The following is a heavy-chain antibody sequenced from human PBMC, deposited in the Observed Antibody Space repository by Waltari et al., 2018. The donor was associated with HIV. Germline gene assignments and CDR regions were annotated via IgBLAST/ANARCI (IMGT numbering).Heavy chain of an antibody. V-gene: IGHV1-46*01. D-gene: IGHD3-16*02. CDR1: GYTFTSYY. J-gene: IGHJ4*02. Sequence: QVQLVQSGAEVKKPGASVKVSCKASGYTFTSYYMHWVRQAPGQGLEGMGIINPSGGSTSYAQKFQGRVTMTRDTSTSTVYMELSSLRSEDTAVYYCARVGDYVWGSYRSFDYWGQGTLVTVSS. CDR3: ARVGDYVWGSYRSFDY. CDR2: INPSGGST.